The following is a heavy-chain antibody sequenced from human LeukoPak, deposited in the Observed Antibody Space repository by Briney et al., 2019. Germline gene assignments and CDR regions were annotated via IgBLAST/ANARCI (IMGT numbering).Heavy chain of an antibody. J-gene: IGHJ3*01. CDR2: INPNSGGT. CDR3: ARDGVYSRNYDAFDV. Sequence: GASVKVSCKASGGTFTDYYMHWVRQAPGQGLEWMGWINPNSGGTKYAQRFQGRVTMTRDTSISTAYMELSGLRSDDTAVFYCARDGVYSRNYDAFDVWGQGTLVTVSS. V-gene: IGHV1-2*02. CDR1: GGTFTDYY. D-gene: IGHD6-13*01.